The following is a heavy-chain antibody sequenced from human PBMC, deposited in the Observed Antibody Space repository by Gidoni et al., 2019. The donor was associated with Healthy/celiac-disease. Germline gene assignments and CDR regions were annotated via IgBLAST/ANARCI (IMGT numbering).Heavy chain of an antibody. D-gene: IGHD4-4*01. CDR2: MNPNSGNT. J-gene: IGHJ6*03. CDR3: ARGLTVTTFYYYYMDV. Sequence: QVQLVQSGAEVKKPGASVKVSCKASGYTFTSYDINWVRQATGQGLEWMGWMNPNSGNTGYAQKFQGRVTMTRNTSISTAYMELSSLRSEDTAVYYCARGLTVTTFYYYYMDVWGKGTTVTVSS. V-gene: IGHV1-8*01. CDR1: GYTFTSYD.